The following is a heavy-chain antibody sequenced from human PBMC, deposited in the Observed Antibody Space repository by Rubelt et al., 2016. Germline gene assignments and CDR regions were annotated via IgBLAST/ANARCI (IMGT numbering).Heavy chain of an antibody. V-gene: IGHV4-39*01. CDR2: IYYSGST. D-gene: IGHD5-24*01. CDR3: AILQMATLTAAGDY. J-gene: IGHJ4*02. CDR1: GGSISSSSYY. Sequence: QLQLQESGPGLVKPSETLSLTCTVSGGSISSSSYYWGWIRQPPGKGLEWIGSIYYSGSTYYNPSLKSRVDVSVDTSKNQFSLRLISVNAADTAVYYCAILQMATLTAAGDYWGPGTLVTVSS.